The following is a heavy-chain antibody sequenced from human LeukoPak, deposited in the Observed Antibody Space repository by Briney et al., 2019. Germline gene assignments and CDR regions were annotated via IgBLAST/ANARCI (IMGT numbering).Heavy chain of an antibody. CDR2: IKQDGSEK. Sequence: PGGSLRLSCAASGLHFSGTAMSWVRQAPGKGLEWVANIKQDGSEKYYVDSVKGRFTISRDNAKNSLYLQMNSLRAEDTAVYYCASSDFWSGYWGQGTLVTVSS. D-gene: IGHD3-3*01. CDR3: ASSDFWSGY. V-gene: IGHV3-7*01. CDR1: GLHFSGTA. J-gene: IGHJ4*02.